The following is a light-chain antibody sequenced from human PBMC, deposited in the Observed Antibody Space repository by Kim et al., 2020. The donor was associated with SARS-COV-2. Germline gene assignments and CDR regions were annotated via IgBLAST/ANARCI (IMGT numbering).Light chain of an antibody. J-gene: IGKJ2*01. CDR1: QSVLYSSNNKNY. CDR2: WPS. Sequence: DIVMTQSPDSLAVSLGERATINCKSSQSVLYSSNNKNYLACYQQKPGQPPELLIYWPSTRESGVPDRFSGSGSGTNFTLTISSLQAADVAVYYCQQYYSTPPYTFGQGTKLEI. V-gene: IGKV4-1*01. CDR3: QQYYSTPPYT.